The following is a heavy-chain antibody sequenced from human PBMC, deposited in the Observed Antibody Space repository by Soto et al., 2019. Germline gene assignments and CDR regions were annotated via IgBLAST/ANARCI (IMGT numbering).Heavy chain of an antibody. J-gene: IGHJ4*02. CDR2: IYSGGST. Sequence: EVQLVETGGGLIQPGGSLRLSCEASGFTVSSNYISWVRQAPGKGLEWVSVIYSGGSTYYADSVKGRFTISRDNSKNTLYLQMNSLRAEDTAVYYCARQHSSSTPFDYWGQGTLVTVSS. V-gene: IGHV3-53*02. CDR1: GFTVSSNY. D-gene: IGHD6-6*01. CDR3: ARQHSSSTPFDY.